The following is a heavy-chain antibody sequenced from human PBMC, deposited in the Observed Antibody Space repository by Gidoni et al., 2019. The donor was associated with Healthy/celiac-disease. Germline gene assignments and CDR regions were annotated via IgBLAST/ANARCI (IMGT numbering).Heavy chain of an antibody. J-gene: IGHJ4*02. Sequence: QVQLVESGGGVVQPGRSLRLSCAASGFTFSSYGMHWVRQAPGKGLEWVAVIWYDGSNKYYADSVKGRFTISRDNSKNTLYLQMNSLRAEDTAVYYCARDQWELTGGFDYWGQGTLVTVSS. CDR2: IWYDGSNK. CDR1: GFTFSSYG. CDR3: ARDQWELTGGFDY. D-gene: IGHD1-26*01. V-gene: IGHV3-33*01.